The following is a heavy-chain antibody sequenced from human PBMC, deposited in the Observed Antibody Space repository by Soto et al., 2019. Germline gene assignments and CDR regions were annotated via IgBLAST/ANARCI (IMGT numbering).Heavy chain of an antibody. CDR3: AMDFGELGEADYCMDV. D-gene: IGHD3-10*01. J-gene: IGHJ6*02. CDR2: INPNSGGT. Sequence: ASVKVSCKASGYTFTGYYMHWVRQAPGQGLEWMGWINPNSGGTNYAQKFQGRVTMTRDTSISTAYMELSRLRSDDTAVYYCAMDFGELGEADYCMDVWGQGTTVTVSS. CDR1: GYTFTGYY. V-gene: IGHV1-2*02.